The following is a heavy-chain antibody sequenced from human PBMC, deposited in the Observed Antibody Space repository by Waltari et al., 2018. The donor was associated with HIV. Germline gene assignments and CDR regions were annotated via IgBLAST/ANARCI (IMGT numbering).Heavy chain of an antibody. D-gene: IGHD2-2*01. J-gene: IGHJ5*02. CDR1: GFTFSSYW. CDR3: ARGRRVPAAMGNWFDP. Sequence: EVQLVESGGGLVQPGGSLRLSCAASGFTFSSYWMSWVRQAPGKGLEWVANIKQEGSEKYYVDSVKGRFTISRDNAKNSLYLQMNSLSAEDTAVYYCARGRRVPAAMGNWFDPWGQGTLVTVSS. CDR2: IKQEGSEK. V-gene: IGHV3-7*01.